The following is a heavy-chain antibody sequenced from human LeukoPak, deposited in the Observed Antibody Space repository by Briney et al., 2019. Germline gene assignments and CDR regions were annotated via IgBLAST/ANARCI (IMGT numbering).Heavy chain of an antibody. D-gene: IGHD2-15*01. CDR3: VRHSLNHCSGGNCYFYYFDP. V-gene: IGHV4-39*01. CDR2: VYYNGNT. CDR1: GGSISSTDYY. J-gene: IGHJ5*02. Sequence: NPSETLSLTCSVSGGSISSTDYYWGWIRQPPGKVLEWIGSVYYNGNTYYNPSLKSRVAISVDTSKNQFFLKLSSVTAAETAVYYCVRHSLNHCSGGNCYFYYFDPWGQGTLVTVSS.